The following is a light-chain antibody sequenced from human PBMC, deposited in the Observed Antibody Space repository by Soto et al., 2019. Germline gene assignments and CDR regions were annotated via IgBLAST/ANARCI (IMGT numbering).Light chain of an antibody. Sequence: QSVLTQPASVSGSPGQSITISCTGTSSDVGGYNYVSWYQHHPGKAPKLMIFDVSNRPSGVSNRFSGPKSGNTASLTISGLQPEDEADYYCSSYTTSNTRQIVLGTGTKSPS. CDR1: SSDVGGYNY. CDR2: DVS. V-gene: IGLV2-14*03. J-gene: IGLJ1*01. CDR3: SSYTTSNTRQIV.